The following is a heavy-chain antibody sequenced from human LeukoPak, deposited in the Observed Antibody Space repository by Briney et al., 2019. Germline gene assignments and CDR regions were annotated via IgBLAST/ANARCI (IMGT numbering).Heavy chain of an antibody. J-gene: IGHJ5*02. Sequence: SETLSLTCTLSAGSISSSSYCWGWIRQSPGKGLEWIGSIYYSGSTYYNSSLKSRITMSVDTSRNQFSLKLASVTAADTAVYYCARDYYGPWGQGTLVTVSS. CDR1: AGSISSSSYC. CDR3: ARDYYGP. V-gene: IGHV4-39*07. CDR2: IYYSGST. D-gene: IGHD3-10*01.